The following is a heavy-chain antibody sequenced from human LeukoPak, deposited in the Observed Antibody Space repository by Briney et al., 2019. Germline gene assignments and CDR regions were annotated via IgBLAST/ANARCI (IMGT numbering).Heavy chain of an antibody. CDR3: ARDLGAHAFDI. J-gene: IGHJ3*02. CDR2: IRDKVHSYTT. V-gene: IGHV3-72*01. Sequence: GGSLRLSCAAPGFTFSDYYMDWVRQAPGKGLEWVGRIRDKVHSYTTEYAASVQGRFTISRDDSKNSLYLQMNSLKTEDTAVYYCARDLGAHAFDIWGQGTMVTVSS. CDR1: GFTFSDYY.